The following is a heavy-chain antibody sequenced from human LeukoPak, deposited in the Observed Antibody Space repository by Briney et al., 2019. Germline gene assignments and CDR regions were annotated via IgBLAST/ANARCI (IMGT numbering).Heavy chain of an antibody. Sequence: HPGGSLRLSCAASGFAFSTYAMTWVRQAPGKWLEWVSGISGGGEKTYYADSVKGRFTTSRDNSKNMVYLQMNSLRVEDTAVYYCVKVGAGVNREYCNGGTCYGNSLDIWGQGTMVTVSS. CDR1: GFAFSTYA. CDR2: ISGGGEKT. V-gene: IGHV3-23*01. D-gene: IGHD2-15*01. CDR3: VKVGAGVNREYCNGGTCYGNSLDI. J-gene: IGHJ3*02.